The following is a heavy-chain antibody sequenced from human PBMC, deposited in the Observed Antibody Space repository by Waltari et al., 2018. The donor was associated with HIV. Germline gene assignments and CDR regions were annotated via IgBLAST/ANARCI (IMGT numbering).Heavy chain of an antibody. J-gene: IGHJ6*02. V-gene: IGHV4-59*01. D-gene: IGHD2-8*01. Sequence: QVQLQVSGPGLGRPSETLSPTCTVSGGSIGSCYQSWFRQPTGKELEWIGYIHYSGSANYNPSLKSRVTVSVDTSKHQFSLKLSSVTAADTAVYYCATLMVYAPRSHYYGMDVWGQGTTVIVSS. CDR1: GGSIGSCY. CDR2: IHYSGSA. CDR3: ATLMVYAPRSHYYGMDV.